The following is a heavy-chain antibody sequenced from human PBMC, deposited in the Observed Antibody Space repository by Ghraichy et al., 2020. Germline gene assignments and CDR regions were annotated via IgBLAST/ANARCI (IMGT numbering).Heavy chain of an antibody. D-gene: IGHD3-22*01. J-gene: IGHJ4*02. CDR2: INHSGST. Sequence: SETLSLTCAVYGGSFSGYYWSWIRQPPGKGLEWIGEINHSGSTNYNPSLKSRVTISVDTSKNQFSLKLSSVTAADTAVYYCARGAYDSSGYYYFSPFDYWGQGTLVTVSS. V-gene: IGHV4-34*01. CDR3: ARGAYDSSGYYYFSPFDY. CDR1: GGSFSGYY.